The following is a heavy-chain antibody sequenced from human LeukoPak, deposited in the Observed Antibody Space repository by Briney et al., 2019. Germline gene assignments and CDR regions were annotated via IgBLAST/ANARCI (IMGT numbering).Heavy chain of an antibody. Sequence: SETLSLTCTVSGYSISSGYYWGWIRQPPGKGLEWIGSIYHSGSTYYNPSLKSRVTISADTSKNQFSLKLSSVTAADTAVYYCARGRVGFGELLSPPLVDYWGQGTLVTVSS. CDR3: ARGRVGFGELLSPPLVDY. J-gene: IGHJ4*02. V-gene: IGHV4-38-2*02. D-gene: IGHD3-10*01. CDR2: IYHSGST. CDR1: GYSISSGYY.